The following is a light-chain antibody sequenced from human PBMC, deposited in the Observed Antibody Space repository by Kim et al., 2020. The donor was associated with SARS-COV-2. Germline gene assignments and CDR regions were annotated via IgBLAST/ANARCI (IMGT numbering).Light chain of an antibody. CDR2: KAS. V-gene: IGKV1-5*03. J-gene: IGKJ2*01. Sequence: DIQMTQSPYTLSASVGDRVTITCRASQSISSWLAWYQQNPGKAPKLLIYKASSLESGVPSRFSGSGSGTEFTLTISSLQPDDFATYYCQQYHSYPYTFGQGTKLEI. CDR3: QQYHSYPYT. CDR1: QSISSW.